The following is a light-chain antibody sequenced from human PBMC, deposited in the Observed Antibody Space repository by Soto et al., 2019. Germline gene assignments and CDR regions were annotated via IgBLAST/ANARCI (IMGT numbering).Light chain of an antibody. Sequence: DIQMTQSPSSLSASVGDRVTITCQASQDISNYLNWYQQKPGTAPKLLIYDASNLETGGPSRFSGSGSGTDFTFTISSLQPEDIATYYCQQYDNLPVTFGGGTKVEIK. CDR2: DAS. CDR1: QDISNY. CDR3: QQYDNLPVT. V-gene: IGKV1-33*01. J-gene: IGKJ4*01.